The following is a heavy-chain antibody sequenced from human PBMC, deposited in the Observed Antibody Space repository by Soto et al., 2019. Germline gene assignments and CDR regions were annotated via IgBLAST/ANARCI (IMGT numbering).Heavy chain of an antibody. CDR2: IIPILGIA. Sequence: KVSCQGSGGTFSSYTINRVGQAPGQGLEWMGRIIPILGIANYAQKFQGRVTITADKSTSTAYMELSSLRSEDTAVYYCARGYSSSWYYFDYWGQGTLVTVSS. CDR1: GGTFSSYT. D-gene: IGHD6-13*01. CDR3: ARGYSSSWYYFDY. V-gene: IGHV1-69*02. J-gene: IGHJ4*02.